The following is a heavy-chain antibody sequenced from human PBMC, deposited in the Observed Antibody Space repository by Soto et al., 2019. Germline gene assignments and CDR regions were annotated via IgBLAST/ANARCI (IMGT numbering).Heavy chain of an antibody. CDR3: ARLSYDDSSGYYYFYYGMDV. CDR1: GGSISSYY. V-gene: IGHV4-59*01. J-gene: IGHJ6*02. D-gene: IGHD3-22*01. Sequence: QVQLQESGPGLVKPSETLSLTCTVSGGSISSYYWSWIRQPPGKGLEWIGYIYYSGSTNYNPSLKSRVTISVDTSKNQCSLKLSSVTAADTAVYYCARLSYDDSSGYYYFYYGMDVWGQGTTVTVSS. CDR2: IYYSGST.